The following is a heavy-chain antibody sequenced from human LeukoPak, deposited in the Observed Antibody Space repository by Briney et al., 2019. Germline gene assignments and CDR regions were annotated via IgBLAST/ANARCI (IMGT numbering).Heavy chain of an antibody. V-gene: IGHV4-59*01. D-gene: IGHD5-18*01. CDR3: ARGGGAASYGFSWFDP. CDR2: MYYSESP. J-gene: IGHJ5*02. Sequence: SETLSLTCTVSGDSIRNYYWSWIRQPPGKGLEWIGRMYYSESPNYNPSLKSRVAISVDTSKNQFSLKLSSVTAADTAVYYCARGGGAASYGFSWFDPWGQGTLVTVSS. CDR1: GDSIRNYY.